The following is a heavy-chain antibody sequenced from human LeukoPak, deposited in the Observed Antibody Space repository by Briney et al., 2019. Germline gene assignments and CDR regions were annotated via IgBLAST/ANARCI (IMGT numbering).Heavy chain of an antibody. Sequence: GGSLRLSCAASGFTFSSYNMNWVRQAPGKGLEWVSAISGSGGSTYYADSVKGRFTISRDNSKNTLYLQMNSLRAEDTAVYYCAKDTQQHPAYFQHWGQGTLVTVSS. J-gene: IGHJ1*01. D-gene: IGHD6-13*01. CDR1: GFTFSSYN. V-gene: IGHV3-23*01. CDR2: ISGSGGST. CDR3: AKDTQQHPAYFQH.